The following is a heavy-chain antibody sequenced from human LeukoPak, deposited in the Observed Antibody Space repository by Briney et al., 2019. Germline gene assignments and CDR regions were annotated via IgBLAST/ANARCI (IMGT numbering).Heavy chain of an antibody. CDR1: GYSISSGYY. CDR3: AREGGGVYYYDSSGYYYYFDY. V-gene: IGHV4-38-2*02. D-gene: IGHD3-22*01. CDR2: IYHSGST. Sequence: SETLSLTCTVSGYSISSGYYWGWIRQPPGKGLEWIGSIYHSGSTYYNPSLKSRVTISVDTSKNPFSLKLSSVTAADTAVYYCAREGGGVYYYDSSGYYYYFDYWGQGTLVTVSS. J-gene: IGHJ4*02.